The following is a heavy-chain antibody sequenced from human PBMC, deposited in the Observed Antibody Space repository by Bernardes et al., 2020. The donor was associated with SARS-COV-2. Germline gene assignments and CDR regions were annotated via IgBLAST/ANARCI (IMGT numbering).Heavy chain of an antibody. V-gene: IGHV4-39*01. CDR1: GASISSTNYY. Sequence: SETLSLTCTVSGASISSTNYYWGWIRQPPGKGLEWIASFYSSGNTYYNPSLQSRVTKSVDSSKNQFSLRLTSVTAADTAVYYCAGSSCGRDCYIGGLRSWDYGMDVWGQGTTVTVSS. J-gene: IGHJ6*02. D-gene: IGHD2-21*02. CDR3: AGSSCGRDCYIGGLRSWDYGMDV. CDR2: FYSSGNT.